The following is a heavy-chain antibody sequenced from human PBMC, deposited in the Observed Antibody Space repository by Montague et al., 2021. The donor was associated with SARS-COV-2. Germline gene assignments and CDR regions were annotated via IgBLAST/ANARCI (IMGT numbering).Heavy chain of an antibody. CDR1: GGSISSSGYY. CDR3: ARFPTSYYYDSKAAPATPDAFDI. J-gene: IGHJ3*02. Sequence: SETLSLTCTVSGGSISSSGYYWGWIRQPPGKGPEWIGSIYYSGSTYYNPSLKSRVTISVDTSKNQFSLKLSFVTAADTAVYYCARFPTSYYYDSKAAPATPDAFDIWGQGTMVTVSS. V-gene: IGHV4-39*01. CDR2: IYYSGST. D-gene: IGHD3-22*01.